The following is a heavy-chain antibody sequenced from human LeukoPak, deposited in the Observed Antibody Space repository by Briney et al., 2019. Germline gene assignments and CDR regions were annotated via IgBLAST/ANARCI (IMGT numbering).Heavy chain of an antibody. D-gene: IGHD3-22*01. Sequence: SETLSLTCTVSGGSISISYWSWIRQPPGKGLEWIGCIYHSGSTNYNPSLKSRVTISIDTSKNQFSLKLTSVTAADTAVYYCARAVDYDSSGFYKFDYWGQGALVTASS. CDR1: GGSISISY. V-gene: IGHV4-59*01. CDR2: IYHSGST. CDR3: ARAVDYDSSGFYKFDY. J-gene: IGHJ4*02.